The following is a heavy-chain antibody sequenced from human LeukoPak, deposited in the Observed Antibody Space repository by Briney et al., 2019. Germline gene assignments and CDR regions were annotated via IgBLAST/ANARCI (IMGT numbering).Heavy chain of an antibody. CDR3: ARGRGGGYYFDY. V-gene: IGHV3-23*01. D-gene: IGHD3-16*01. Sequence: GGSLRLSCAASGFPFSSYAMSWVRQAPGKGLEWVSGTGASGITTHYAGSVKGRFTLSRDNSKNTLYLQMNSLRVEDTAVYYCARGRGGGYYFDYWGQGTLVTVSS. J-gene: IGHJ4*02. CDR2: TGASGITT. CDR1: GFPFSSYA.